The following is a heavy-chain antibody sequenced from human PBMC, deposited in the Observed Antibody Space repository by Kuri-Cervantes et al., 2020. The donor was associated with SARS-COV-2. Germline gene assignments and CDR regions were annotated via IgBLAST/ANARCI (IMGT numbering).Heavy chain of an antibody. J-gene: IGHJ4*02. V-gene: IGHV3-23*01. CDR3: AKVGYYDFWSGYSSYYFDY. CDR1: GFTFSSYA. Sequence: GESLKISCAASGFTFSSYAMSCVRQAPGQGLEWVSAISGSGGSTYYADSVKGRFTISRDNSKNTLYLQMNSLRAEDTAVYYCAKVGYYDFWSGYSSYYFDYWGQGTLVTVSS. D-gene: IGHD3-3*01. CDR2: ISGSGGST.